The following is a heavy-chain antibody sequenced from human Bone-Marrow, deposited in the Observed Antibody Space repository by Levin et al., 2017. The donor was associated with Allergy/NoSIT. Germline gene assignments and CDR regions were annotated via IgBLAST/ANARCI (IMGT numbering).Heavy chain of an antibody. CDR1: SGSIDSGAYY. J-gene: IGHJ5*02. CDR2: IYYTGAT. Sequence: SETLSLTCSVSSGSIDSGAYYWSWLRQLPGTGLEWIGYIYYTGATKYNASLKSRVIISLDMSKNQFSLRLSSVTAADTAVYYCARGRGSGSWYSLLWFDPWGQGTQVTVSS. D-gene: IGHD6-13*01. CDR3: ARGRGSGSWYSLLWFDP. V-gene: IGHV4-31*03.